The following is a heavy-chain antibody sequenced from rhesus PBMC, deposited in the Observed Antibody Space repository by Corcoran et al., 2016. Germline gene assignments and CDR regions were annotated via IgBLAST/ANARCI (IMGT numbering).Heavy chain of an antibody. J-gene: IGHJ4*01. Sequence: QVQLQESGPGLVKPSETLPLPCAVSGYSISSGSYWGWIGPPPGKGLEYIGSSCCYSRSTYYYPSLQNRFTISKATSKNQFSLKLNSATAADTAVYYCARPLSGDLMGWVDYWGQGVLVTVSS. V-gene: IGHV4-99*01. CDR2: SCCYSRST. D-gene: IGHD7-45*01. CDR3: ARPLSGDLMGWVDY. CDR1: GYSISSGSY.